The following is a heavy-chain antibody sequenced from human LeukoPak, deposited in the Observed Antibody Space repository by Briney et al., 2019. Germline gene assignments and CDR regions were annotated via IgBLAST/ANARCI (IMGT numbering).Heavy chain of an antibody. CDR2: IYYSGST. D-gene: IGHD6-13*01. CDR1: GGSISSSSYY. CDR3: ARPASSSSWRRNWFDP. Sequence: PSETLSLTCTVSGGSISSSSYYWGWIRQPPGKGLEWIGSIYYSGSTYYNPSLKSRVTISVDTSKNQFSLKLSSVTAADTAVYYCARPASSSSWRRNWFDPWGQGTLVTVSS. V-gene: IGHV4-39*01. J-gene: IGHJ5*02.